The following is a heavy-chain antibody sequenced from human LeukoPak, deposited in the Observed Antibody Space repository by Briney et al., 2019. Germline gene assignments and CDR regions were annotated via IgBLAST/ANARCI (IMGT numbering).Heavy chain of an antibody. V-gene: IGHV3-9*01. D-gene: IGHD3-10*01. CDR2: ISWNSGSI. Sequence: GRSLRLSCAASGFTFDDYAMHWVRQAPGKGLEWVSGISWNSGSIGYADSVKGRFTISRDNAKNTLYLQMNSLRAEDTALYYCAKDSSLGVTLWFDAFDIWGQGTMVTVSS. CDR3: AKDSSLGVTLWFDAFDI. J-gene: IGHJ3*02. CDR1: GFTFDDYA.